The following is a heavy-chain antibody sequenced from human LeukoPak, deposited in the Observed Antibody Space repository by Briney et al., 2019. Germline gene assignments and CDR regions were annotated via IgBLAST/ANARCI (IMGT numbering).Heavy chain of an antibody. Sequence: GGSLRLSCAASGFTFSSYSMSWVRQAPGKGLEWVSSISSSSTYIYYADSMKGRLTISRDNAKNSLYLQMNSLRAEDTAVYYCARDSIGDFWGQGTLVTVSS. CDR1: GFTFSSYS. CDR3: ARDSIGDF. V-gene: IGHV3-21*06. CDR2: ISSSSTYI. D-gene: IGHD2-21*01. J-gene: IGHJ4*02.